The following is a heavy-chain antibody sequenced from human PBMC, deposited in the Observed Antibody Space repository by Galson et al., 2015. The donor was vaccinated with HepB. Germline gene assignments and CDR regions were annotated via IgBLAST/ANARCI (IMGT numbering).Heavy chain of an antibody. D-gene: IGHD2-15*01. J-gene: IGHJ4*02. CDR2: ISSSGSTI. CDR3: AREKGYCSGGGCFEVVDYFDY. CDR1: GFTFSSYE. Sequence: SLRLSCAASGFTFSSYEMNWVRQAPGKGLEWVSYISSSGSTIYYADSVKGRFTISRDNAKNSLYLQMNSLRAEDTAVYYCAREKGYCSGGGCFEVVDYFDYWGQGTLVTVSS. V-gene: IGHV3-48*03.